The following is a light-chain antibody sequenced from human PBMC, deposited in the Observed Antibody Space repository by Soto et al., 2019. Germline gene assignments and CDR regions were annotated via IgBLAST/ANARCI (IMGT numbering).Light chain of an antibody. CDR3: QQYCYSAT. CDR1: QSVSSN. Sequence: MMMTQSPATLSVSPGDRATLSCRASQSVSSNLAWYQQKPGQAPRLIIYGASTRATGIPARFSGSGSGTDFTLTISRLEPEDFAVYYYQQYCYSATFGGGTKVDIK. V-gene: IGKV3-15*01. J-gene: IGKJ4*01. CDR2: GAS.